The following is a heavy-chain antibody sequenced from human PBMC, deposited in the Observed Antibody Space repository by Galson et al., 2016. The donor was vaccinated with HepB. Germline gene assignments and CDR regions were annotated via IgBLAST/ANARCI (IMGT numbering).Heavy chain of an antibody. CDR1: GDSIGSGRYY. CDR2: FHTSGHT. CDR3: ARGLTLAY. J-gene: IGHJ4*02. V-gene: IGHV4-61*02. Sequence: TLSLTCAVSGDSIGSGRYYWNWIRQAAGKGLGWIGRFHTSGHTNYHPSLNSRVTISVDTSKNQFSRELTSVTAADTAVYYCARGLTLAYWGQGALVTVSS.